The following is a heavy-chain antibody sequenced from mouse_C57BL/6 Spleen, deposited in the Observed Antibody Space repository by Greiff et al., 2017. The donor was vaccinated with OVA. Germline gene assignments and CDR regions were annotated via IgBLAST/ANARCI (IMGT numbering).Heavy chain of an antibody. CDR3: ARRYYGNYALFDY. CDR2: ISYDGSN. J-gene: IGHJ2*01. D-gene: IGHD2-1*01. Sequence: VQLKESGPGLVKPSQSLSLTCSVTGYSITSGYYWNWIRQFPGNKLEWMGYISYDGSNNYNPSLKNRFSITRDTSKNQFFLKLNSVTTEDTATEDSARRYYGNYALFDYWGQGTTLTVSS. V-gene: IGHV3-6*01. CDR1: GYSITSGYY.